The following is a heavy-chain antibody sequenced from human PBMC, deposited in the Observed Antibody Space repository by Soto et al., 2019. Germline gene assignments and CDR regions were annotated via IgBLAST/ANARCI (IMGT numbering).Heavy chain of an antibody. CDR1: GFTFSSYA. D-gene: IGHD1-7*01. Sequence: HPGGSLRLSCAASGFTFSSYAMHWVRQAPGKGLEWVAVISYDGSNNYYADSVKGRFTISRDNSKNTLYLQMNSLRAEDTAVYYCARDRLELPEYYFDYWGQGTLVTVSS. J-gene: IGHJ4*02. V-gene: IGHV3-30-3*01. CDR3: ARDRLELPEYYFDY. CDR2: ISYDGSNN.